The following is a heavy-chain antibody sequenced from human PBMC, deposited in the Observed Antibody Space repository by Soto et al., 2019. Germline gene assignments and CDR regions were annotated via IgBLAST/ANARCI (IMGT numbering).Heavy chain of an antibody. V-gene: IGHV1-8*01. CDR1: GYTFIDYD. J-gene: IGHJ4*02. Sequence: ASVKVSCKASGYTFIDYDINWVRQAAGQGLEWMGWMNPNTGNTAYAQKFQGRLTLTGDTSINTAYMELKGLTSEDTAVYYCARVAGGDKFDYWGQGTLVTVSS. CDR3: ARVAGGDKFDY. CDR2: MNPNTGNT. D-gene: IGHD6-19*01.